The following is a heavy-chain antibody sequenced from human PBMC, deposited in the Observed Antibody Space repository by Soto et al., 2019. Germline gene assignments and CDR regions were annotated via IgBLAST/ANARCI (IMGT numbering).Heavy chain of an antibody. CDR3: AKHCGSSSCYRFDP. CDR1: GFAFSSYA. CDR2: ITGGGGNT. D-gene: IGHD2-2*01. J-gene: IGHJ5*02. Sequence: GGSLRLSCAASGFAFSSYATSWIRQAPGKGLEWVSSITGGGGNTYYADSVKGRFTISRDNSKNTLYLQMSSLRAEDTAVYYCAKHCGSSSCYRFDPWGQGTLVTVSS. V-gene: IGHV3-23*01.